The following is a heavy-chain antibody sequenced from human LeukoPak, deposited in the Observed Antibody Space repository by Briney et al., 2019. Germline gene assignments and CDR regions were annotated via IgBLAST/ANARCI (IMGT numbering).Heavy chain of an antibody. CDR2: ISGSGGST. CDR1: GFTFSNYD. Sequence: GGSLRLSGAASGFTFSNYDRRWVRQAPGQGLEWVSTISGSGGSTYYADSVKVRFTISSDNSKHTLYLQLNSLRAEDTAVYYCAKSTSPLYYYYG. D-gene: IGHD2-2*01. CDR3: AKSTSPLYYYYG. J-gene: IGHJ6*01. V-gene: IGHV3-23*01.